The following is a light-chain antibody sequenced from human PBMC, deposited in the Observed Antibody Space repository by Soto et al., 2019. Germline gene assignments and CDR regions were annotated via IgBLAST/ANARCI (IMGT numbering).Light chain of an antibody. V-gene: IGLV2-23*02. CDR3: CSYAGSYTFEV. J-gene: IGLJ1*01. CDR1: SSDVGSYNL. Sequence: QSVLTQPASVSGSPVQSITISCTGTSSDVGSYNLVSWYQQHPGKAPKLIISEVSKRPSGVSNRFSGSKSGNTASLTISGLQAEDEADYYCCSYAGSYTFEVFGTGTKVTVL. CDR2: EVS.